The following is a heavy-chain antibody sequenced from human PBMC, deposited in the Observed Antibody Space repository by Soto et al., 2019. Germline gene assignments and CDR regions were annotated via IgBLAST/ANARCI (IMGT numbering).Heavy chain of an antibody. V-gene: IGHV3-13*01. Sequence: GGSLRLSCAASGSTFSSYDMHWVRQATGKGLEWVSAIGTAGDTYYPGSVKGRFTISRENAKNSLYLQMNSLRAEDTAVYYCARRIYSDYGMDVWGQGTTVTVSS. CDR2: IGTAGDT. CDR1: GSTFSSYD. D-gene: IGHD5-18*01. CDR3: ARRIYSDYGMDV. J-gene: IGHJ6*02.